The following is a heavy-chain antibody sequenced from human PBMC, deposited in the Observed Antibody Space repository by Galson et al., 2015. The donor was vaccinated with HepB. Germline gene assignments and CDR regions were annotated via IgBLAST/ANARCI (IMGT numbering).Heavy chain of an antibody. CDR3: VRGEDCSGGSCHFDY. D-gene: IGHD2-15*01. V-gene: IGHV7-4-1*02. CDR2: INTNTGNP. Sequence: SVKVSCKASGYTFTSYAMNWVRQAPGQGLEWMGWINTNTGNPTYAQGFTGRFVFSLDTSVSTAYLQISSLKAEDTAVYYCVRGEDCSGGSCHFDYWGQGTLVTVSS. J-gene: IGHJ4*02. CDR1: GYTFTSYA.